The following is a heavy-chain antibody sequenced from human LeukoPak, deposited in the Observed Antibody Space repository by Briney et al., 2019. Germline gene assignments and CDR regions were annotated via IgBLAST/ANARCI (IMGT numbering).Heavy chain of an antibody. CDR3: ARDRASSGWYPHDAFDI. CDR1: GFTFSSYG. Sequence: PGRSLRLSCAASGFTFSSYGMHWVRQAPGKGLEWVAVIWYDGSNKYYADSVKGRFTISRDNSKNTLYLQMNSLRAEDTAVYYCARDRASSGWYPHDAFDIWGQGTMVTVSS. D-gene: IGHD6-19*01. J-gene: IGHJ3*02. CDR2: IWYDGSNK. V-gene: IGHV3-33*01.